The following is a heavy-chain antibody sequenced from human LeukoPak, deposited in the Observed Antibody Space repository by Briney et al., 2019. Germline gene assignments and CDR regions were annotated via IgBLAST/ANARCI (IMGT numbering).Heavy chain of an antibody. Sequence: PSETLSLTCAVYGGSFSGYYWSWIRQPPGKGLEWIGEINHSGSTNYNPSLKSRVTISVDTSKNQFSLKLSSVTAADTAVYYCARLWESYYYYMDVWDKGTTVTVSS. J-gene: IGHJ6*03. CDR1: GGSFSGYY. CDR3: ARLWESYYYYMDV. CDR2: INHSGST. V-gene: IGHV4-34*01. D-gene: IGHD1-26*01.